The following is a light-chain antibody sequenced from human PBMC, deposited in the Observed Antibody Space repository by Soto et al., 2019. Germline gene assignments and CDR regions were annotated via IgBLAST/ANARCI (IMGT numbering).Light chain of an antibody. CDR2: DAS. Sequence: EIVLTQSPATLSLSPGERATLSCRASQSVSSYLAWYQQNPGQAPRLLIYDASIRPTGIPARFSGSGSGTDFTLTISSLEPEDFAVYYCQQRSSWPITFGQGTRLEIK. J-gene: IGKJ5*01. V-gene: IGKV3-11*01. CDR1: QSVSSY. CDR3: QQRSSWPIT.